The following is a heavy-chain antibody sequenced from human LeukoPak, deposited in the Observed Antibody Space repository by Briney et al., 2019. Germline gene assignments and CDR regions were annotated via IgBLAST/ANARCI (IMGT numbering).Heavy chain of an antibody. J-gene: IGHJ4*02. Sequence: ASVKVSCKASGGTFSSYAISWVRQAPGQGLEWMGWINPNSGGTNYAQKFQGRVTMTRDTSISTAYMELSRLRSDDTAVYYCARAQSSGYYYPLDYWGQGTLVTVSS. D-gene: IGHD3-22*01. CDR3: ARAQSSGYYYPLDY. V-gene: IGHV1-2*02. CDR1: GGTFSSYA. CDR2: INPNSGGT.